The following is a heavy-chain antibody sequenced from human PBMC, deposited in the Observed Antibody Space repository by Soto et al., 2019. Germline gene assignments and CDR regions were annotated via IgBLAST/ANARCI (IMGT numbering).Heavy chain of an antibody. V-gene: IGHV3-23*01. J-gene: IGHJ6*02. Sequence: PGGSLRLSCAASGFTFSSFGMSWVRQAPGKGLEWVSAVSGNGVTTYHADSVKGRFTISRDNSKNTLYLQMSSLRAEDTALYYCANVGDYDTSGYYYPGSAKTFYVVDVWGRGTTITVSS. CDR3: ANVGDYDTSGYYYPGSAKTFYVVDV. D-gene: IGHD3-22*01. CDR2: VSGNGVTT. CDR1: GFTFSSFG.